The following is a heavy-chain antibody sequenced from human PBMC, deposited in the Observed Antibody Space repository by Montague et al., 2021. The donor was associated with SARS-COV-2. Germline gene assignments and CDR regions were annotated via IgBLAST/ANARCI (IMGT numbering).Heavy chain of an antibody. J-gene: IGHJ6*02. V-gene: IGHV2-70*11. D-gene: IGHD3-9*01. CDR3: ARTHYDILPGYYYDMDV. CDR1: GFSLSTSGMC. Sequence: PALVKPTQTLTLTCTFSGFSLSTSGMCVSWIRQPPGKALEWLARIDWDDDKYYSTSLKTRLTISKDTSKNQVVLTMTNMDPVDTAMYYCARTHYDILPGYYYDMDVWGQGTTVTVSS. CDR2: IDWDDDK.